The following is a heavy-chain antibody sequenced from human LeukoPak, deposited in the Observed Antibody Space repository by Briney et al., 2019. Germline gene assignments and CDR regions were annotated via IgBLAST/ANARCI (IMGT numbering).Heavy chain of an antibody. Sequence: ASVKVSCKASGYTFTGYYIHWVRQAPGQGREGMGWINPNSGGTNYAQKFQGWVTMTRDTSMSTAYMQLSRLTSDDTAVYYCARTKGVAGTEFFHYWGQGTLVTVSS. J-gene: IGHJ1*01. V-gene: IGHV1-2*04. CDR3: ARTKGVAGTEFFHY. CDR1: GYTFTGYY. D-gene: IGHD6-19*01. CDR2: INPNSGGT.